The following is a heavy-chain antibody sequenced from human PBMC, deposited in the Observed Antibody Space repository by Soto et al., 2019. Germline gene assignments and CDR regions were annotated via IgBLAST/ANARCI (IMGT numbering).Heavy chain of an antibody. Sequence: LVESGGGLVQPGGSLRLSCAASGFTVSNNYMSWVRQAPGKGLEWVSLIYSGGSTHYADSVKGRFTISRDNSKNTLYLQMSSLRVEDTAVYYCAGYSHKGEWGQGTLVTVSS. CDR3: AGYSHKGE. CDR1: GFTVSNNY. V-gene: IGHV3-66*01. D-gene: IGHD1-26*01. CDR2: IYSGGST. J-gene: IGHJ4*02.